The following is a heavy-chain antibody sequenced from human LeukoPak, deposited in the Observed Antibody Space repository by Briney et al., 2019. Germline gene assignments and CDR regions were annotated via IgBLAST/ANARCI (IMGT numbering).Heavy chain of an antibody. V-gene: IGHV3-11*04. J-gene: IGHJ4*02. D-gene: IGHD3-10*01. Sequence: LSLTCTVSGGSISSYYWSWIRQAPGKGLEWVSYISSSGSTIYYADSVKGRFTISRDNAKNSLYLQMNSLRAEDTAVYYCAREFGSPTISWGQGTLVTVSS. CDR1: GGSISSYY. CDR2: ISSSGSTI. CDR3: AREFGSPTIS.